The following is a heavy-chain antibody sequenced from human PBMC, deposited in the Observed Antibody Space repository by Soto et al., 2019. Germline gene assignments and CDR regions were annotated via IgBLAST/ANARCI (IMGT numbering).Heavy chain of an antibody. Sequence: PGGSLRLSCAASGFTFSSYGMHWVRQAPGKGLEWVAVISYDGSNKYYADSVKGRFTISRDNSKNTLYLQMNSLRAEDTAVYYCAKDGTNWKGYYFDYWGQGTLVTVS. CDR3: AKDGTNWKGYYFDY. CDR2: ISYDGSNK. CDR1: GFTFSSYG. D-gene: IGHD1-1*01. J-gene: IGHJ4*02. V-gene: IGHV3-30*18.